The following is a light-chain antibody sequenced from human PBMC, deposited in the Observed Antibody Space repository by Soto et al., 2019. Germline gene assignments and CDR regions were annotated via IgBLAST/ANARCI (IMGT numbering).Light chain of an antibody. Sequence: EIVLTQSPATLSVSPGERATLSCRATETVSTNLAWFQRKAGQPPRLLIYGSSTRATGVPDRFSGSGSGTEFTLTISSLQSEDFAVYYCQQYNNWITFGQGTRLEI. V-gene: IGKV3-15*01. CDR3: QQYNNWIT. CDR1: ETVSTN. J-gene: IGKJ5*01. CDR2: GSS.